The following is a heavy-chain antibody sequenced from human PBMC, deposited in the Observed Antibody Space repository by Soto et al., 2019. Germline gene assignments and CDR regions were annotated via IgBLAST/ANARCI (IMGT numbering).Heavy chain of an antibody. Sequence: ASVKVSCKASGYTFTSYGISWVRQAPGQGLEWMGWISAYNGNTNYAQKLQGRVTMTTDTSTSTAYMELRSLRSDDTAVYYWARSPRPRWYFDYWGQGTLVTVSS. J-gene: IGHJ4*02. V-gene: IGHV1-18*01. CDR3: ARSPRPRWYFDY. CDR1: GYTFTSYG. D-gene: IGHD2-15*01. CDR2: ISAYNGNT.